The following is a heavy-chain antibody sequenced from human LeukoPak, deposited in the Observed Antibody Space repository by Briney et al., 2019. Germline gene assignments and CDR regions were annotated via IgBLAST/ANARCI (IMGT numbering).Heavy chain of an antibody. Sequence: PGGSLRLSCAASGFTFSSYGMHWVRQAPGKGLEWGAVIWYDGSNKYYADSVKGRFTISRDNSKKTLYLQMNSLRAEDTAVYYGSTDQFPKAVYTVGYWGQGNLVIVSS. D-gene: IGHD3-16*01. J-gene: IGHJ4*02. CDR2: IWYDGSNK. V-gene: IGHV3-33*01. CDR3: STDQFPKAVYTVGY. CDR1: GFTFSSYG.